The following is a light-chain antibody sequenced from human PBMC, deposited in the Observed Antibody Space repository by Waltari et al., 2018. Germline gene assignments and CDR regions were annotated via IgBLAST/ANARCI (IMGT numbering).Light chain of an antibody. J-gene: IGKJ4*01. V-gene: IGKV3-11*01. CDR2: DAS. CDR3: QQRSIWPPLT. CDR1: QSVRTY. Sequence: EIVLTQSPATLSLSPGERATLSCRASQSVRTYLDWYQQKPGQAPRLLIYDASTRATGIPARFSGSGSGTDFTLTISSLEPEDFAVYYCQQRSIWPPLTFGGGTKVEIK.